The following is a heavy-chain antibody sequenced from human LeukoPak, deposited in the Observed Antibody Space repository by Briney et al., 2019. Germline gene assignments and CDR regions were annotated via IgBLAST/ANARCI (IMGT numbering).Heavy chain of an antibody. Sequence: GGSLRLSCEASGFTFSGYAMHWVRQAPGKGLEWVASISYDRNTYYADSVKGRFTISRDNSKNTLYLQMNSLRAEDTAVYYCARENNLGDYSRPPGYYYYGMDVWGQGTTVTVSS. CDR1: GFTFSGYA. CDR2: ISYDRNT. J-gene: IGHJ6*02. D-gene: IGHD1/OR15-1a*01. V-gene: IGHV3-30*14. CDR3: ARENNLGDYSRPPGYYYYGMDV.